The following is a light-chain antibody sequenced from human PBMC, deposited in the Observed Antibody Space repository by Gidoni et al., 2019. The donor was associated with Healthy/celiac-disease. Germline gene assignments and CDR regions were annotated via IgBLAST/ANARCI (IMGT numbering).Light chain of an antibody. Sequence: EIVLTHSPGTLSLSPGERATLSCSASQSRSSSYLAWYQQKPGQAPRLLIYGASSRATGIPDRFSGSGSGTDFTLTISRLEPEDFAVYYCQQYGSSPWTFXQXTKVEIK. CDR3: QQYGSSPWT. CDR2: GAS. CDR1: QSRSSSY. J-gene: IGKJ1*01. V-gene: IGKV3-20*01.